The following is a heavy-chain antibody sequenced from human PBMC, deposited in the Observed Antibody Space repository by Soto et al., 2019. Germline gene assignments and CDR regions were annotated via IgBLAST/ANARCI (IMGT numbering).Heavy chain of an antibody. CDR2: IFYSGSY. CDR1: GGSINNDYW. Sequence: PSETLSRTCTVSGGSINNDYWWAWVRQPPRKGREWIGEIFYSGSYKYNPSLKTRVIISADKSKNQFSLNLHSVTAADTAVYYCARRPAGLNSNILSPYYWGQGTLVTVSS. J-gene: IGHJ4*02. V-gene: IGHV4-4*02. D-gene: IGHD3-9*01. CDR3: ARRPAGLNSNILSPYY.